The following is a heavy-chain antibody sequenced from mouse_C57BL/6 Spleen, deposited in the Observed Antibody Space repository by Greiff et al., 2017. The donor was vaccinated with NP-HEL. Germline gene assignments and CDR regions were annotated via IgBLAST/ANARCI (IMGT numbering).Heavy chain of an antibody. J-gene: IGHJ3*01. D-gene: IGHD2-4*01. V-gene: IGHV1-82*01. CDR2: IYPGDGDT. CDR3: ARWGYYDYDRFAY. Sequence: VQLQQSGPELVKPGASVKISCKASGYAFSSSWMNWVKQRHGKGLEWIGRIYPGDGDTNYNGKFKGKATLTADKSSITAYMQLSSRTSEDSAVYFCARWGYYDYDRFAYWGQGTLVTVSA. CDR1: GYAFSSSW.